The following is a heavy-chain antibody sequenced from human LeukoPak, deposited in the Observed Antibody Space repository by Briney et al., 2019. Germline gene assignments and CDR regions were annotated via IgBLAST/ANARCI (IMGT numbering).Heavy chain of an antibody. Sequence: GGSLRLSCADSGFTFSSSSMNWVRQAPGKGLEWVSSISGSITYIYYADSVKGRFTISRDNAKNSLYLQMNSLRAEDTAVYYCARDYYDSSDLTMYAFDIWGQGTTVTVSS. CDR2: ISGSITYI. D-gene: IGHD3-22*01. V-gene: IGHV3-21*01. J-gene: IGHJ3*02. CDR3: ARDYYDSSDLTMYAFDI. CDR1: GFTFSSSS.